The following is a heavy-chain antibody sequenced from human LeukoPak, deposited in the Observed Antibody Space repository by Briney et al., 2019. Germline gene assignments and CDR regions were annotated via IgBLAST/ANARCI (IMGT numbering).Heavy chain of an antibody. J-gene: IGHJ4*02. CDR2: ISGSGDNT. D-gene: IGHD7-27*01. CDR1: GFTFSSFA. CDR3: AKDFRGSGYFFDY. V-gene: IGHV3-23*01. Sequence: SLRLSCAASGFTFSSFALSWVRQARGKGLEWVSAISGSGDNTFYADSVRGRFTISRDNSKNILYLQMNSLRGEDTAIYYCAKDFRGSGYFFDYWGQGTLVTVSS.